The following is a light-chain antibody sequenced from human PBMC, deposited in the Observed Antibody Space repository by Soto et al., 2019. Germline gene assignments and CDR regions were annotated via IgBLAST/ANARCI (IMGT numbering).Light chain of an antibody. V-gene: IGKV1-5*03. Sequence: DIQMTQSPSSLSASVGDRVTITCRASQTIRDSLAWFQQRPGKAPKLLIYKASTLEGGVPSRFSGNGSGTEFSLSISSLQPDDFATYYCQQYNEYSKTFGQGTKVDIK. CDR2: KAS. CDR3: QQYNEYSKT. CDR1: QTIRDS. J-gene: IGKJ1*01.